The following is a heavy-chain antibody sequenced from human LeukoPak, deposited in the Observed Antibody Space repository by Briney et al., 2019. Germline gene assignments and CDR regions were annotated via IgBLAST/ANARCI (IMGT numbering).Heavy chain of an antibody. J-gene: IGHJ6*04. D-gene: IGHD3-9*01. CDR1: GGSISSGDYY. CDR3: ARDRRSGGYYDILTGYNYYYGMDV. V-gene: IGHV4-30-4*01. Sequence: SQTLSLTCTVSGGSISSGDYYWSWIRQPPGKGLEWIGYIYYSGSTYYNPSLKSRVTISVDTSKNQFSLKLSSVTAADTAVYYCARDRRSGGYYDILTGYNYYYGMDVWGKGTTVTVSS. CDR2: IYYSGST.